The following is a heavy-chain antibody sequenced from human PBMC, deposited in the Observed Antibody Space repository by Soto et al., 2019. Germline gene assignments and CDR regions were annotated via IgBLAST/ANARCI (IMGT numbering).Heavy chain of an antibody. V-gene: IGHV3-23*01. CDR2: ITGSGGTT. CDR3: ASRAIVATIQYFDY. J-gene: IGHJ4*02. Sequence: EVQLLESGGGLVQPGGSLRLSCAASGFTFSSYAMTWVRQAPGKGLEWVSTITGSGGTTYYADSVKGRFTISRDNSKNMLYLQMNSLRAEDTALYYCASRAIVATIQYFDYWGQGTLVTVSS. D-gene: IGHD5-12*01. CDR1: GFTFSSYA.